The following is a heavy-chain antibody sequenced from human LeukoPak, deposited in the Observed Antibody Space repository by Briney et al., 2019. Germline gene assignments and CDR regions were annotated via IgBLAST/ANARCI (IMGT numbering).Heavy chain of an antibody. CDR1: GYTFTSYY. D-gene: IGHD5-18*01. Sequence: GASVKVSCKASGYTFTSYYMHWVRQAPGQGLEWVGIINPRDGGTSHAQKFQGRVTMTRDTSTSTVYMELSSLRSEDTAVYYCARAPSGFTYGPGDHWGQGTLVTVSS. J-gene: IGHJ4*02. V-gene: IGHV1-46*01. CDR3: ARAPSGFTYGPGDH. CDR2: INPRDGGT.